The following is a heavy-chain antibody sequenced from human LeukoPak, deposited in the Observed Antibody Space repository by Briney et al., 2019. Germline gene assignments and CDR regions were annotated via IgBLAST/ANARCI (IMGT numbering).Heavy chain of an antibody. CDR3: ARDYYDSSGYDAFDI. Sequence: PGGSLRLSCAASGFSFSSHALTWVRQAPGKGLEWVSGILSGGATYYADSVQGRFTISRDNSKNTLYLQMNSLRAEDTAVYYCARDYYDSSGYDAFDIWGQGTMVTVSS. J-gene: IGHJ3*02. V-gene: IGHV3-23*01. CDR2: ILSGGAT. CDR1: GFSFSSHA. D-gene: IGHD3-22*01.